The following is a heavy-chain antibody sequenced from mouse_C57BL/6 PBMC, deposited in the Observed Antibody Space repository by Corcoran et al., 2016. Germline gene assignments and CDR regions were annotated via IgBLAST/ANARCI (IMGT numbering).Heavy chain of an antibody. Sequence: QVQLKQSGAELVRPGASVKLSCKASGYTFTDYYINWVKQRPGQGLEWIARIYPGSGNTYYNEKFKGKATLTAEKSSSTAYMQLSSLTSEDSAVYFCARREDYYAMDYWGQGTSVTVSS. CDR2: IYPGSGNT. J-gene: IGHJ4*01. V-gene: IGHV1-76*01. CDR3: ARREDYYAMDY. CDR1: GYTFTDYY.